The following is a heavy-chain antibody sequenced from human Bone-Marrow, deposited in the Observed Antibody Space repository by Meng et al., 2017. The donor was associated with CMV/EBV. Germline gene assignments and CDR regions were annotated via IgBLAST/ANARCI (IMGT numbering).Heavy chain of an antibody. CDR2: INSDGSST. D-gene: IGHD3-16*01. V-gene: IGHV3-74*01. J-gene: IGHJ3*02. Sequence: GESLKISCAASGFTFSSSWMHWVRQAPGKGLVWVSRINSDGSSTTYADSVEGRFTISRDNSKNTLYLQMNSLRAEDTAVYYCARAQGGRAFDIWGQGTMVTVSS. CDR1: GFTFSSSW. CDR3: ARAQGGRAFDI.